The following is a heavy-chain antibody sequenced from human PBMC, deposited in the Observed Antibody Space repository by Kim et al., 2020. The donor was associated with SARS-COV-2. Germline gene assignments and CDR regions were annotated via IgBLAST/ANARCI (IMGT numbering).Heavy chain of an antibody. D-gene: IGHD6-13*01. J-gene: IGHJ4*02. V-gene: IGHV1-3*01. Sequence: QKFHGRVTLTRDPSACTAYMELSSLRSEDTAVYYCARVALYSSSWFYFDYWGQGTLVTVSS. CDR3: ARVALYSSSWFYFDY.